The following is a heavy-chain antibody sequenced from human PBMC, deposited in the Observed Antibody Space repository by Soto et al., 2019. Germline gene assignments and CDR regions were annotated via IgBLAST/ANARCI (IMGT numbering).Heavy chain of an antibody. CDR1: GFPFRHYW. Sequence: GGPLRPSCAAPGFPFRHYWLHWARQAPGKGLVLESRIETDRRDTHYADFVKGRFTISGVSTKYSLYLQMDRLNAVATAVYYCGRGQGCLFFSHIHCGMAVWVRVTTVNVSS. CDR3: GRGQGCLFFSHIHCGMAV. D-gene: IGHD3-9*01. J-gene: IGHJ6*02. V-gene: IGHV3-74*01. CDR2: IETDRRDT.